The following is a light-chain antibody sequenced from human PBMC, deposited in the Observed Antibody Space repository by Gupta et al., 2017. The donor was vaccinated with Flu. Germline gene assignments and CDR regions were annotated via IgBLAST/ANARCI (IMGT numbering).Light chain of an antibody. V-gene: IGLV3-21*02. CDR3: QVWDYRSDHPLYV. J-gene: IGLJ1*01. CDR2: DDS. Sequence: TVRITCGGTNIETDIVHWYHQKTVQAPVVVVYDDSERPPGIPERFSGSHSGNTATLTISSVEAGDEADYYCQVWDYRSDHPLYVFGTGTKVTVL. CDR1: NIETDI.